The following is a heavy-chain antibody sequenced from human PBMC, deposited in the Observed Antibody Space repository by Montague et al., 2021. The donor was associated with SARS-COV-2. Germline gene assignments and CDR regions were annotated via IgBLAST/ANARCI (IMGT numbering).Heavy chain of an antibody. V-gene: IGHV4-34*01. CDR3: ARVPDYYDSSGYYFDAFDI. CDR2: INHSGSI. Sequence: LRLSCAASRFTFSDFWMNWFRQAPGKGLEWIGEINHSGSINYNPSLKSRVTISVDTSKNQFSLKLSSVTAADTAVYYCARVPDYYDSSGYYFDAFDIWGQGTMVTVSS. CDR1: RFTFSDFW. J-gene: IGHJ3*02. D-gene: IGHD3-22*01.